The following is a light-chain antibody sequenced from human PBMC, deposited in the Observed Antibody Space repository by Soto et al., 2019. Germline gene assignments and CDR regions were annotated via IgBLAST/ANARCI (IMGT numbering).Light chain of an antibody. Sequence: EIVMTQSPATLSLSLGGRATLSCWARHSIAGSLAWYQQKPGQAPRLLIYDASTRATGIPARFSGSGSGTEFTLTISSLQSEDFAVYYCQQYNNWPPGTFGQGTKVDIK. J-gene: IGKJ1*01. CDR2: DAS. V-gene: IGKV3-15*01. CDR1: HSIAGS. CDR3: QQYNNWPPGT.